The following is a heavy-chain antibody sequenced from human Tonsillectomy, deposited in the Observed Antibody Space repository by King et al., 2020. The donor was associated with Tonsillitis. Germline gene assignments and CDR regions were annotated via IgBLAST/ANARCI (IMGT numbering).Heavy chain of an antibody. CDR2: MSYDGSNK. Sequence: VQLVESGGGVVQPGRSLRLSCAASGFTFSSYGMHWVRQAPGKGLEWVAVMSYDGSNKYYADSVKGRFTISRDNSKNTLYLQMNSLRAEDTAVYYCAKDVVNMIMFGGVDYWGQGTLVTVSS. V-gene: IGHV3-30*18. J-gene: IGHJ4*02. CDR1: GFTFSSYG. CDR3: AKDVVNMIMFGGVDY. D-gene: IGHD3-16*01.